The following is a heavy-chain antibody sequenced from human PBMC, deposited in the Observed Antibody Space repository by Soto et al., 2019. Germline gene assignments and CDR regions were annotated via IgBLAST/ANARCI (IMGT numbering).Heavy chain of an antibody. CDR1: GFTFSSYG. J-gene: IGHJ4*02. CDR3: TRDQCSSTSCSAFDY. CDR2: IWYDGSNK. D-gene: IGHD2-2*01. Sequence: QVQLVESGGGVVQPGRSLRLSCAASGFTFSSYGMHWVRQAPGKGLEWVAVIWYDGSNKYYADSVKGRFTISRDNSKNTLYLQMNSLRAEDTAVYYCTRDQCSSTSCSAFDYWGQGTLVTVSS. V-gene: IGHV3-33*01.